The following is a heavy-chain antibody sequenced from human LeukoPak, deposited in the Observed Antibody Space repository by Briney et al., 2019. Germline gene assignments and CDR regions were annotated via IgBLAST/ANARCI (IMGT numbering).Heavy chain of an antibody. V-gene: IGHV6-1*01. CDR2: TYYRSKWYN. D-gene: IGHD3-3*01. CDR1: GYSVCSNSAT. Sequence: SQTLSLTCAISGYSVCSNSATQNWIRQSPSRCLEWPGRTYYRSKWYNDYAVSVKSRITINPDTSKNQFSLQLNSVTPEDTAVYYCAMRRDGEGFDYWGQGTLVTVSS. CDR3: AMRRDGEGFDY. J-gene: IGHJ4*02.